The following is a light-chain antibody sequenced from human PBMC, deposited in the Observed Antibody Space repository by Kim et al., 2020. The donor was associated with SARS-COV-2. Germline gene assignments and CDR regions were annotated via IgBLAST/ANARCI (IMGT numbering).Light chain of an antibody. V-gene: IGLV3-1*01. CDR1: KLVDKY. CDR3: QAWDSSTHV. Sequence: SVSPGQTASITCSGDKLVDKYACWYQQKPGQSPVLVIYQDSKRPSGIPERFSGSNSGNTATLTISGTQAMDEADYYCQAWDSSTHVFGTGTKVTVL. CDR2: QDS. J-gene: IGLJ1*01.